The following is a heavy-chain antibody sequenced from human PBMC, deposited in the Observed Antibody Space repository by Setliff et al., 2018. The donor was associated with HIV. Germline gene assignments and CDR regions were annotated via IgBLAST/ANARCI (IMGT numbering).Heavy chain of an antibody. D-gene: IGHD3-16*01. CDR3: AASTEMVTFGYSYYYMDV. CDR1: GGTFSSFG. J-gene: IGHJ6*03. V-gene: IGHV1-69*13. Sequence: GASVKVSCKASGGTFSSFGISWVRQAPGQGLEWMGGITPMFGTAKYAQKFQGRVMITADESTSTVYMEMSSLRSEDTAVDYCAASTEMVTFGYSYYYMDVWGKGTTVTVSS. CDR2: ITPMFGTA.